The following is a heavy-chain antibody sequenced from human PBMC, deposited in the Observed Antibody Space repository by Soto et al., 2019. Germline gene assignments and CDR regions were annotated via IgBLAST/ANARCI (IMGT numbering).Heavy chain of an antibody. Sequence: QVQLVQSGAEVRKPGSSVKVSCKASGGTFSRHAISGVRQAPGQGLEWMGGIIAIFGTANHAQKFQGRVTIIADESTSTVYMELSSLRSEDTAMYYCARGWGYDSNDYYYAYWGQGTLVIVSS. V-gene: IGHV1-69*01. J-gene: IGHJ4*02. CDR1: GGTFSRHA. CDR2: IIAIFGTA. D-gene: IGHD3-22*01. CDR3: ARGWGYDSNDYYYAY.